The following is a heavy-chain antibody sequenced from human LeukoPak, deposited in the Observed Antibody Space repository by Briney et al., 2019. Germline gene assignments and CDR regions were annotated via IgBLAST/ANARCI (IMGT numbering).Heavy chain of an antibody. CDR1: GFTFSSYS. V-gene: IGHV3-21*01. J-gene: IGHJ6*03. D-gene: IGHD3-9*01. CDR2: ISSSSSSYI. CDR3: ARADYDILTGKSYYYMDV. Sequence: GGSLRLSCAASGFTFSSYSMNWVRQAPGKGLEWVSSISSSSSSYIYYADSVKGRFTISRDNAKNSLYLQMNSLRAEDTAVYYCARADYDILTGKSYYYMDVWGKGTTVTISS.